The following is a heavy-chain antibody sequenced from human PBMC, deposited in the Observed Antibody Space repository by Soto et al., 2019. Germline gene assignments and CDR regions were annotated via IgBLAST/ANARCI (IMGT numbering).Heavy chain of an antibody. V-gene: IGHV1-18*01. CDR1: GYTFTSYG. CDR3: ARDKGAYCGGDCYSTWFDP. CDR2: SSGHNGNT. J-gene: IGHJ5*02. D-gene: IGHD2-21*02. Sequence: QVQLVQSGAEVKKPGASVKVSCKASGYTFTSYGISWVRQAPGQGLEWMGWSSGHNGNTNYAQKLQGRVTMTTDTSTSTAYMELRRLRSDDTAVYYCARDKGAYCGGDCYSTWFDPWCQGTLVTVSS.